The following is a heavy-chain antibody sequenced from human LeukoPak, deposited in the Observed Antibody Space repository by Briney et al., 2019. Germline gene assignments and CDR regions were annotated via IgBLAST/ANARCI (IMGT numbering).Heavy chain of an antibody. D-gene: IGHD4-23*01. CDR2: IYYSGST. V-gene: IGHV4-59*01. CDR1: GGSISSYY. J-gene: IGHJ6*03. CDR3: ARQAVVTPHYYYYMDV. Sequence: PSETLSLTCTVSGGSISSYYWSWIRQPPGNGLEWIGYIYYSGSTNYNPSLKSRVTISVDTSKNQFSLKLSSVTAADTAVYYCARQAVVTPHYYYYMDVWGKGTTVTVSS.